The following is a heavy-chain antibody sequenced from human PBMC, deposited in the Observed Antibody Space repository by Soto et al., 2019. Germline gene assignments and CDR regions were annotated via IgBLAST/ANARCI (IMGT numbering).Heavy chain of an antibody. CDR3: SRGDATKIVVTTYYGMDV. CDR1: GGTLRNYG. V-gene: IGHV1-69*12. CDR2: IIPVFGTA. J-gene: IGHJ6*02. D-gene: IGHD4-17*01. Sequence: QVQLVQSGAEVKKPGSSVRVSCKASGGTLRNYGISWVRQAPGQGLEWMGGIIPVFGTANYAQKFQGRVTITADESTSTVYMDVTSLSSEDTAVYYCSRGDATKIVVTTYYGMDVWGQGTTVTVSS.